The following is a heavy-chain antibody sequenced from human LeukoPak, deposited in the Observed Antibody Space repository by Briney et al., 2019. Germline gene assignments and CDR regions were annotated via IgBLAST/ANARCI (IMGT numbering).Heavy chain of an antibody. CDR2: INPNSGGT. V-gene: IGHV1-2*02. CDR1: GYTFTGYY. D-gene: IGHD1-26*01. Sequence: ASVKVSCKASGYTFTGYYMHWVRQAPGQGLEWMGWINPNSGGTNYAQKFQGRVTMTRDTSISTAYMELSRLRSDDTAVYYCARDRGANYYYYYMDVWGKGTTVTVSS. J-gene: IGHJ6*03. CDR3: ARDRGANYYYYYMDV.